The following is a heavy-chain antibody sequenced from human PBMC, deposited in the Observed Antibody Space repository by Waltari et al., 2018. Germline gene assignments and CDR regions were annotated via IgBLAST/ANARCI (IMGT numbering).Heavy chain of an antibody. D-gene: IGHD6-6*01. V-gene: IGHV1-69*01. Sequence: QVQLVQSGAEVKKPGSSVKVSCKASGGTFSSYAISWVRQAPGQGLEWMGGISPIFGTAKYDQKFQGRVTITADESTSTAYMELSSLRAEDTAVYYCARWGYSSSSICGMDVWGQGTTVTVSS. CDR1: GGTFSSYA. CDR3: ARWGYSSSSICGMDV. J-gene: IGHJ6*02. CDR2: ISPIFGTA.